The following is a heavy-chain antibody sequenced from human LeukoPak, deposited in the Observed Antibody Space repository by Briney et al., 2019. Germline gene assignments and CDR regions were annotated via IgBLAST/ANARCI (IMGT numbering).Heavy chain of an antibody. J-gene: IGHJ4*02. D-gene: IGHD3-10*01. CDR2: ISSSSTYI. V-gene: IGHV3-21*01. Sequence: GGSLRLSCAASGFTFSNYAMRWVRQAPGKGLEWVSSISSSSTYIYYADSVKGRFTISRDNAKNSLYLQMNSLRVEDTAVYYCARAEGSGSSFDYWGQGTLVTVSS. CDR3: ARAEGSGSSFDY. CDR1: GFTFSNYA.